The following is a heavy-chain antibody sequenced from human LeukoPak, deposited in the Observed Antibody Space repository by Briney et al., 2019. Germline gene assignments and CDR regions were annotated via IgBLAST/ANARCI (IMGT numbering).Heavy chain of an antibody. CDR2: IYYSGST. CDR3: AREGIQLWLSAFDY. CDR1: GFTFSSYSMN. Sequence: GSLRLSCAASGFTFSSYSMNWVRQAPGKGLEWIGSIYYSGSTYYNPSLKSRVTISVDTSKNQFSLKLSSVTAADTAVYYCAREGIQLWLSAFDYWGQGTLVTVSS. V-gene: IGHV4-59*05. J-gene: IGHJ4*02. D-gene: IGHD5-18*01.